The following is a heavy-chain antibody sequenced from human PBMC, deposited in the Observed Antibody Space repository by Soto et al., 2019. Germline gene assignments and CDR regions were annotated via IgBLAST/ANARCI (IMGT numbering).Heavy chain of an antibody. CDR3: ARGGMAAALHWFDP. J-gene: IGHJ5*02. D-gene: IGHD6-13*01. CDR2: IYYSGNT. CDR1: GGSISSSGYY. V-gene: IGHV4-31*03. Sequence: QVQLQESGPGLVKPSETLSLTCTVSGGSISSSGYYWSWIRQHPGKGLEWIGYIYYSGNTYYNPSLRRRVTISVDTSKNQFSRKLNSVTAADTAVYYCARGGMAAALHWFDPWGQGTLVTVSS.